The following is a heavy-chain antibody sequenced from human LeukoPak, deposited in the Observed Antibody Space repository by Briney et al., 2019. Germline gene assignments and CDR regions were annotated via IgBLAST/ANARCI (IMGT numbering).Heavy chain of an antibody. J-gene: IGHJ4*02. CDR3: ANNFDY. CDR1: GGSISSYY. V-gene: IGHV4-59*05. CDR2: IHYSGST. Sequence: SETLSLTCTVSGGSISSYYWSWIRQPAGKGLEWIGSIHYSGSTYYNPSLKSRVSISIDTSKNQFSLKLSSVTAADTAVYYCANNFDYWGQGTLVTVSS.